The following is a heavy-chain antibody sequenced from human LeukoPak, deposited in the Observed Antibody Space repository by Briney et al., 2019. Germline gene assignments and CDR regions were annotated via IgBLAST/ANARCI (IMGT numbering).Heavy chain of an antibody. D-gene: IGHD4-17*01. CDR3: ASVSTVTKLFDY. Sequence: ASVNDSCKSSVYIFTGYYMHWVRQTRGQGLAWMGWINPNSGGTNYAQKFQGRVTMTRATSISTAYMGLSRLRSDDTAVYYCASVSTVTKLFDYWGQRTLVTVSS. V-gene: IGHV1-2*02. J-gene: IGHJ4*02. CDR1: VYIFTGYY. CDR2: INPNSGGT.